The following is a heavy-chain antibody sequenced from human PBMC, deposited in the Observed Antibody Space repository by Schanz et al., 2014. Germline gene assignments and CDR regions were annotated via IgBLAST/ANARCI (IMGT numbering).Heavy chain of an antibody. V-gene: IGHV3-13*01. CDR2: IGYLGDT. Sequence: EVQLLESGGGLVQPGGSLRLSCAASGFTLSSYAMHWVRQGTGKGLEWVSTIGYLGDTYYPDSVRGRFTISRDRFQNTLYLRMSSLRAEDTAVYYCARPRFDYGEVDYWGQGTLVTVSS. J-gene: IGHJ4*02. D-gene: IGHD4-17*01. CDR3: ARPRFDYGEVDY. CDR1: GFTLSSYA.